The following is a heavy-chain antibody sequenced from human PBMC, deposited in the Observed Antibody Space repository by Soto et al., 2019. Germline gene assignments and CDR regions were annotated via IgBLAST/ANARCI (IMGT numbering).Heavy chain of an antibody. CDR3: ARVYYDSRGPTNYRAFAF. CDR2: IKQDGGEE. V-gene: IGHV3-7*01. J-gene: IGHJ3*01. Sequence: GGSLTLSCAASGFTFSTYSRSWVRQSPGRWLARVAHIKQDGGEEDYVNCVKGRLTISRDTAKNAMYLQMNSLRAQNTAVDYWARVYYDSRGPTNYRAFAFWGQGTMVTVSS. CDR1: GFTFSTYS. D-gene: IGHD3-22*01.